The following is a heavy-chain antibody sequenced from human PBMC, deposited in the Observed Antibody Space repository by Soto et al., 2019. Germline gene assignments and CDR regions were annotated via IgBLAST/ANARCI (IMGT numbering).Heavy chain of an antibody. V-gene: IGHV4-31*03. J-gene: IGHJ6*02. CDR1: GGSISSGGYY. CDR3: ARELEYSGYEAQYYYYSMDV. D-gene: IGHD5-12*01. Sequence: SETLSLTCTVSGGSISSGGYYWSWIRQHPGKGLEWIGYIYYSGSTYYNPSLKSRVTISVDTSKNQFSLKLSSVTAADTAVYSCARELEYSGYEAQYYYYSMDVWGQGTTVTVSS. CDR2: IYYSGST.